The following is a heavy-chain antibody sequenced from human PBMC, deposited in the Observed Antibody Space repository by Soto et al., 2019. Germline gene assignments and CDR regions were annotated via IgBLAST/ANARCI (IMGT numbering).Heavy chain of an antibody. CDR1: GYTFTGYY. Sequence: ASVKFSCKASGYTFTGYYMHWVREAPGQGLEWMGWINPNSGGTNYAQKFQGRVTMTRDTPISTAYMELSRLRSDDTAVYYCARVDFWSGRPFDYWGQGSVVTVSA. CDR3: ARVDFWSGRPFDY. CDR2: INPNSGGT. D-gene: IGHD3-3*01. J-gene: IGHJ4*02. V-gene: IGHV1-2*02.